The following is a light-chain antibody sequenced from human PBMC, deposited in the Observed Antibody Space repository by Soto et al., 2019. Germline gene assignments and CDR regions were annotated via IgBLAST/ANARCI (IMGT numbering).Light chain of an antibody. CDR1: QSISSY. CDR2: AAS. V-gene: IGKV1-39*01. J-gene: IGKJ5*01. CDR3: QQLAGFPIT. Sequence: IQMTQSPSSLSASVGDRVTITCRASQSISSYLNWYQQKPGKAPKLLIYAASSLQTGVPSRFSGSAFGTEFTLTISSLQPEDFATYYCQQLAGFPITFGQGTRLENK.